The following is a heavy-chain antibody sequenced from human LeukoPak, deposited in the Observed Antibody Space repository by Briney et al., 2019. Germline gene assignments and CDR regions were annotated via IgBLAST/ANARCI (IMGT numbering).Heavy chain of an antibody. CDR1: GFSFSGCG. Sequence: PGGSLRLSCAASGFSFSGCGVHWVRQAPGKGLEWVAFVWYDGRDKYYGDSVTGRFTISRDNPKNTLYLQMNSLRAEDTAMYYCAKDPYSYGSYFDYWGQGTLVIVSS. V-gene: IGHV3-30*02. J-gene: IGHJ4*02. D-gene: IGHD5-18*01. CDR3: AKDPYSYGSYFDY. CDR2: VWYDGRDK.